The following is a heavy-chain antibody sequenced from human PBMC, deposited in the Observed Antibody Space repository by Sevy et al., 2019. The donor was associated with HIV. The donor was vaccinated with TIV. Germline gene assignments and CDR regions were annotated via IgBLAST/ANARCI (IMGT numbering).Heavy chain of an antibody. CDR3: ARVEENDSSCYYYGYYYYYMDV. J-gene: IGHJ6*03. Sequence: GGSLRLSCAASGFTFSSYSMNWVRQAPGKGLEWVSYISSSSGTIYYADSVKGRFTISRDNAKNSLYLQMNSLRDEDTAVYYCARVEENDSSCYYYGYYYYYMDVWGKGTTVTVSS. V-gene: IGHV3-48*02. CDR2: ISSSSGTI. CDR1: GFTFSSYS. D-gene: IGHD3-22*01.